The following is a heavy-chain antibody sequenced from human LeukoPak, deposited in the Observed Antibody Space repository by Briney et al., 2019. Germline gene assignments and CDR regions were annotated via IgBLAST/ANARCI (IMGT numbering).Heavy chain of an antibody. CDR2: IYKAGNT. CDR3: AREMTGSNDAFDI. CDR1: GFTLSSYD. Sequence: GGSLRLSCAASGFTLSSYDMHWVRQATGEGLEWVSMIYKAGNTYYTGSVKGRFTISRENAKNSLYLQMNSLTAGDTAVYYCAREMTGSNDAFDIWGPGTMVTVSS. D-gene: IGHD3-10*01. V-gene: IGHV3-13*01. J-gene: IGHJ3*02.